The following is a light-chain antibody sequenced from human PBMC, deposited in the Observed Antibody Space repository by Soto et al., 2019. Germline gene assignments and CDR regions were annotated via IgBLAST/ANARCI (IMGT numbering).Light chain of an antibody. Sequence: DIQMTQSPSSVSASVGDRVTITCRASQAIRNDLAWFQQKPGKAPKCLIYAASNLQSGVPSRFSGSGSRTDFTLTISSLQPEDFATYYCQQLNTYPLTFGGGTKVDI. CDR2: AAS. CDR3: QQLNTYPLT. J-gene: IGKJ4*01. V-gene: IGKV1-16*01. CDR1: QAIRND.